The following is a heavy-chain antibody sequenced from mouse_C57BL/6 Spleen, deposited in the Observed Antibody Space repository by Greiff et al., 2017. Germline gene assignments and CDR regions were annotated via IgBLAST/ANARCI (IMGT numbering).Heavy chain of an antibody. CDR3: ARSRGSSYEGNYYFDY. CDR2: IDPSDSYT. CDR1: GYTFTSYW. V-gene: IGHV1-69*01. J-gene: IGHJ2*01. D-gene: IGHD1-1*01. Sequence: QVQLRQPGAELVMPGASVKLSCKASGYTFTSYWMHWVKQRPGQGLEWIGEIDPSDSYTNYNQKFKGKSTLTVDKSSSTAYMQLSSLTSEDSAVYYCARSRGSSYEGNYYFDYWGQGTTLTVSS.